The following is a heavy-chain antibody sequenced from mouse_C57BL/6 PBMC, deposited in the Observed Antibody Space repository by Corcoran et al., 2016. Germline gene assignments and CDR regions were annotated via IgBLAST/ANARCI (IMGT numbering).Heavy chain of an antibody. Sequence: QIQLVQSGPELKKPGETVKISCKASGYTFTTYGMSWVKQAPGKGLKWMGWINTYSGVPTYADDFKGRFAFSLETSASTAYLQINNLKNEDTATYFCARWITTVGYFDVWGTGTTVTVSS. CDR1: GYTFTTYG. CDR2: INTYSGVP. J-gene: IGHJ1*03. CDR3: ARWITTVGYFDV. V-gene: IGHV9-3*01. D-gene: IGHD1-1*01.